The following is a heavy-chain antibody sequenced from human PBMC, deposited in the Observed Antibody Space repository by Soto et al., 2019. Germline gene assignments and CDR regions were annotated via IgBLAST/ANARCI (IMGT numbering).Heavy chain of an antibody. V-gene: IGHV3-23*01. CDR3: AKSNRIVTVTTGGFDY. CDR1: GFTFSSYA. J-gene: IGHJ4*02. D-gene: IGHD4-17*01. Sequence: EVQLLESGGGLVQPGGSLRLSCAASGFTFSSYAMSWVRQAPGKGLEWVSAISGSGGSTYHADSVKGRFTIYRDNSKNSRYLQMNSLRAEDTAVYYCAKSNRIVTVTTGGFDYWGQGTLVTVSS. CDR2: ISGSGGST.